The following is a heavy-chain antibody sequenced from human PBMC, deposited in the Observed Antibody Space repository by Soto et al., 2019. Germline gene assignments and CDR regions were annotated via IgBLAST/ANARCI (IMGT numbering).Heavy chain of an antibody. V-gene: IGHV3-66*01. CDR3: ARGGEFDDFWSGHDAFDI. D-gene: IGHD3-3*01. CDR1: GFIVISNY. CDR2: IYSGGST. Sequence: GGSLILSCAASGFIVISNYMSWVRQAPGKGLEWVSVIYSGGSTYYADSVKGRFTISRDNSKNTLYLQMNSLRAEDTAVYYCARGGEFDDFWSGHDAFDIWGQGTMVTVSS. J-gene: IGHJ3*02.